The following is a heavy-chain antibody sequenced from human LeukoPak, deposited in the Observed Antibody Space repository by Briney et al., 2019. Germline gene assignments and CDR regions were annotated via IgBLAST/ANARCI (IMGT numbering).Heavy chain of an antibody. V-gene: IGHV1-18*01. D-gene: IGHD4-23*01. Sequence: ASVKVSCKASGYTFTSYGISWVRQAPGQGLEWMGWISAYNGNTNYAQKLQGRVTMTTDTSTSTAYMELRSLRSDDTAVYYCARVSGGNPYYYYMDVWGKGTTVTVSS. CDR1: GYTFTSYG. CDR2: ISAYNGNT. J-gene: IGHJ6*03. CDR3: ARVSGGNPYYYYMDV.